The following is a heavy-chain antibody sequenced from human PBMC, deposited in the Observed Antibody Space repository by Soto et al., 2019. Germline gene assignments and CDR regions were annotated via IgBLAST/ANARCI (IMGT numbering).Heavy chain of an antibody. J-gene: IGHJ4*02. CDR2: ISTHNTNT. CDR3: ARDESDSCRGGACFYFDY. D-gene: IGHD2-15*01. V-gene: IGHV1-18*04. Sequence: QVQLVQSGGEVKKPGASVKVSCKASGYTFTNYGISWVRQAPGQGLEWRGWISTHNTNTNSAPRLQGRLTLTTDTSTGTAYMELRSLTSDDTAAYYCARDESDSCRGGACFYFDYWGQGTLVTVSS. CDR1: GYTFTNYG.